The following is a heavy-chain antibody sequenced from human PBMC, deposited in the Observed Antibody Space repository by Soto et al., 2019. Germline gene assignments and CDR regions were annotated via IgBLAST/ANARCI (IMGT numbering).Heavy chain of an antibody. V-gene: IGHV3-7*01. D-gene: IGHD6-13*01. CDR3: AREPTTAVVNYGMDV. J-gene: IGHJ6*02. CDR2: INQNGRDK. CDR1: GFTLSNYW. Sequence: EVQLVESGGGLVQPGGSLRLSCAASGFTLSNYWMSWVRQAPGTGLEWVANINQNGRDKYYVDSVKGRFTISRDNAKELLYLQMNSLRDEDTAVYYCAREPTTAVVNYGMDVWGQGTTFTVSS.